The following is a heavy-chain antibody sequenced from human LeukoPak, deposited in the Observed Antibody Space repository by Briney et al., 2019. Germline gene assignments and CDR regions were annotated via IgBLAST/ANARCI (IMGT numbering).Heavy chain of an antibody. CDR3: ARGENGIGAAFDI. D-gene: IGHD3-16*01. CDR2: ISGHGVST. Sequence: GGSLRLSCAASGFTFSDYAMYWVRQAPGKGLEYVSGISGHGVSTYYANSVKGRFIISRDNSKNTLYLQMGSLRGEDMAVYYCARGENGIGAAFDIWGQGTMVTVSS. CDR1: GFTFSDYA. V-gene: IGHV3-64*01. J-gene: IGHJ3*02.